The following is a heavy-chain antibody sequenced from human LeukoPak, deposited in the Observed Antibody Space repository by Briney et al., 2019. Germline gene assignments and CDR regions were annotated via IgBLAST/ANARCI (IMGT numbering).Heavy chain of an antibody. Sequence: GGSLRLSCAASGFIVTNNYMTWVRQAPGKGLEWVSVIYSGGSTFYADSVKGRFTISRDNSKNTLYLQMNSLRAEDTAVYYCAKDLRFLEWLSSDYWGQGTLVTVSS. D-gene: IGHD3-3*01. CDR3: AKDLRFLEWLSSDY. V-gene: IGHV3-66*01. J-gene: IGHJ4*02. CDR1: GFIVTNNY. CDR2: IYSGGST.